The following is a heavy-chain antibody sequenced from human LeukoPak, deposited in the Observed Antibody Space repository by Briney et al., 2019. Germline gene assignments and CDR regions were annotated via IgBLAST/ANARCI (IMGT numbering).Heavy chain of an antibody. CDR3: ARAPNNWNDLIVGY. Sequence: ASVTVSCKASGYXFTGYYMLWVRQAPGQGLEWMGWINPNSGGTNYAQKFQGKVTMTRDTSISTAYMELSRQRSDDSAVYYCARAPNNWNDLIVGYWGQGSLVTVSS. V-gene: IGHV1-2*02. J-gene: IGHJ4*02. CDR2: INPNSGGT. CDR1: GYXFTGYY. D-gene: IGHD1-1*01.